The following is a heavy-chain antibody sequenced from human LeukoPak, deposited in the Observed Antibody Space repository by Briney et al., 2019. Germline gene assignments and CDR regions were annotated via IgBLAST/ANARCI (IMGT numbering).Heavy chain of an antibody. CDR1: GYSFTSYW. CDR2: IYPGDSDT. Sequence: PGESLKISCKGSGYSFTSYWIGWVRQMPGKGLEWMGIIYPGDSDTRYGPSFQGQVTISADKSISTAYLQWSSLKASDTAMYYCARRVDCTNGVCYRDDYFDYWGQGTLVTVSS. D-gene: IGHD2-8*01. V-gene: IGHV5-51*01. CDR3: ARRVDCTNGVCYRDDYFDY. J-gene: IGHJ4*02.